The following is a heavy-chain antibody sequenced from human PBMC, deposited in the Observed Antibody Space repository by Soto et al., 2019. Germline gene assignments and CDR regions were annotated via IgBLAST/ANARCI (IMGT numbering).Heavy chain of an antibody. CDR3: ARHGIAAAGTNWFDP. CDR2: IYYSGST. V-gene: IGHV4-39*01. J-gene: IGHJ5*02. CDR1: GGSISSSSYY. Sequence: QLQLQESGPGLVKPSETLSLTCTVSGGSISSSSYYWGWIRQPPGKGLEWIGSIYYSGSTYYNPSLKSRVTISVDTSKNQFSLKLSSVTAADTAVHYCARHGIAAAGTNWFDPWGQGTLVTVSS. D-gene: IGHD6-13*01.